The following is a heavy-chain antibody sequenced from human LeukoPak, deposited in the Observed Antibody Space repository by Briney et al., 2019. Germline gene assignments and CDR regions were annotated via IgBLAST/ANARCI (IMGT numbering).Heavy chain of an antibody. CDR1: GGSISSSSYY. CDR3: ARHPALLWFGELTGFCDY. D-gene: IGHD3-10*01. Sequence: SETLSLTCTVSGGSISSSSYYWGWIRQPPGKGLEWIGSIYYSGSTYYNPSLKSRVTISVDTPKNQFSLKLSSVTAADTAVYYCARHPALLWFGELTGFCDYWGQGTLVTVSS. V-gene: IGHV4-39*01. CDR2: IYYSGST. J-gene: IGHJ4*02.